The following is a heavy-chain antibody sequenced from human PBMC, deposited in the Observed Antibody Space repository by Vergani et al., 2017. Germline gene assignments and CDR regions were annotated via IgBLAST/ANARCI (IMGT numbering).Heavy chain of an antibody. J-gene: IGHJ4*02. V-gene: IGHV4-34*01. D-gene: IGHD4-11*01. CDR2: LNHSGST. CDR1: GESFSGYY. Sequence: QVQLQQWGAGLLKPSETLSLTCAVYGESFSGYYWSWIRQPPGKGLEWIGELNHSGSTNYNPSLKSRVTISVDTSKNQFSLKLSSVTAADTAVYYCTRGTEPPTVTTPGRFFDYWGQGTLVTVSS. CDR3: TRGTEPPTVTTPGRFFDY.